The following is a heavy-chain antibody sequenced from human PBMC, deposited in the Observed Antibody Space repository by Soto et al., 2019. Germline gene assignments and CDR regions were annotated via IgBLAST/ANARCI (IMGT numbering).Heavy chain of an antibody. CDR3: ARQRLRSINWFDP. V-gene: IGHV1-8*01. CDR1: GYTFASYD. J-gene: IGHJ5*02. D-gene: IGHD4-17*01. Sequence: QVQLVQSGAEVKTPGASVKVSGKATGYTFASYDINWVRQATGQGLEWMGWMNPNSGNTGYAQKFQGRVTMTRNTSISTAYMELSSLRSEDTAVYYCARQRLRSINWFDPWGQGTLVTVSS. CDR2: MNPNSGNT.